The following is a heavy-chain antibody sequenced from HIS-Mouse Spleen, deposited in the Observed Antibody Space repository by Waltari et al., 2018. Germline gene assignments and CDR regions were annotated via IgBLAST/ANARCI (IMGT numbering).Heavy chain of an antibody. CDR2: TYYRSKWYN. V-gene: IGHV6-1*01. D-gene: IGHD7-27*01. CDR3: ARDSQTGAFDY. Sequence: LGRTYYRSKWYNDYAVSVKSRITINPDTSKNQFSLQLNSVTPEDTAVYYCARDSQTGAFDYWGQGTLVTVSS. J-gene: IGHJ4*02.